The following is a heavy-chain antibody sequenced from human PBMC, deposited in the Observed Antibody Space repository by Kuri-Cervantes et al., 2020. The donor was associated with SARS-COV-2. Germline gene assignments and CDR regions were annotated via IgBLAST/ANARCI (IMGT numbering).Heavy chain of an antibody. CDR3: AVDFWSGYSLRIGGAPGYGMDV. CDR2: ISYDGSTK. CDR1: GFTFISTA. J-gene: IGHJ6*02. V-gene: IGHV3-30*03. D-gene: IGHD3-3*01. Sequence: GESLKISCAASGFTFISTAMHWVRQAPGKGLEWVAVISYDGSTKYYADSVKGRFTISRDNSKDTLSLQMNSLRAEDTAVYYCAVDFWSGYSLRIGGAPGYGMDVWGQGTTVTVSS.